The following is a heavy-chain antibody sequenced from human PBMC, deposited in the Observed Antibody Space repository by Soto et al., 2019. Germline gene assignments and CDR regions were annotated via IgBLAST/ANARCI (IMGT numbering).Heavy chain of an antibody. J-gene: IGHJ4*02. CDR1: GFTFSTYW. CDR3: ADGGSGYYAN. CDR2: IKTDGTYA. D-gene: IGHD3-22*01. V-gene: IGHV3-74*01. Sequence: EVQLVESGGDLVQPGGSLRLSCAASGFTFSTYWMHWVRQAPGKGLLWVSRIKTDGTYATYADSVKGRFTISRDNAKNTLYLQMNSLRVEDAAVYYWADGGSGYYANWGQGTLVTVSS.